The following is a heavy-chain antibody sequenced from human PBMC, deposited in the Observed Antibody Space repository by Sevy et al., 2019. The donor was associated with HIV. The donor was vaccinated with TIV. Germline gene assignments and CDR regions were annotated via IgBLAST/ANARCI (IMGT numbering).Heavy chain of an antibody. J-gene: IGHJ4*02. CDR3: ASGGLYYYGSGTPPFDY. D-gene: IGHD3-10*01. V-gene: IGHV4-59*01. CDR1: TGSFSAYY. CDR2: ISSNGDT. Sequence: SETLSLTCIVSTGSFSAYYWNWLRQTPGKGLEWIASISSNGDTNYNPSLESRATISLATSGTQFSLRLSSLTAADTVIYYCASGGLYYYGSGTPPFDYWGQGTLVTVSS.